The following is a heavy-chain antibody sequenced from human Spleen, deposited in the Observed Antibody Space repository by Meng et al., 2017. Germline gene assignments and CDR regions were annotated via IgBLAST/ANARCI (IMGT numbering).Heavy chain of an antibody. CDR3: ARRPLSNWGSIPDDYYYGMDV. CDR1: GFTVSSSY. Sequence: GESLKISCAASGFTVSSSYMSWVRQAPGKGLEWISKISGSGGTIYYADSVKGRFTISRDNAKNSLFLQMNSLRAEDTAVYYCARRPLSNWGSIPDDYYYGMDVWGQGTTVTVSS. V-gene: IGHV3-11*04. CDR2: ISGSGGTI. D-gene: IGHD7-27*01. J-gene: IGHJ6*02.